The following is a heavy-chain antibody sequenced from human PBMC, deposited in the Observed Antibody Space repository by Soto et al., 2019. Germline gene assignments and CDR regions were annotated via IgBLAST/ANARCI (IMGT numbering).Heavy chain of an antibody. J-gene: IGHJ4*02. V-gene: IGHV3-30*04. D-gene: IGHD6-13*01. CDR2: VSNDGSNE. CDR1: GFTFSSCA. Sequence: QVQLVESGGGVVQPGRSLRLSCAASGFTFSSCAMHWVRQAPGKGLEWVAIVSNDGSNEYYADSVKGRFTIFRDNSKNTLFLQLNSLRAEDTAVYYCANNRSGSTWSHLDYWGQGTLVTVSS. CDR3: ANNRSGSTWSHLDY.